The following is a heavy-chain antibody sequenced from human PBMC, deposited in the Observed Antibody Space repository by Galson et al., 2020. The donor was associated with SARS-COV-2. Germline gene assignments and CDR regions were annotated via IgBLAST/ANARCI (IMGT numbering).Heavy chain of an antibody. CDR3: TRLEVYTFGYYFNDGMDV. J-gene: IGHJ6*02. CDR1: GSSFSDSS. V-gene: IGHV3-73*01. Sequence: TGGSLRLSCAASGSSFSDSSMHWVRQAPGKGLEWVALITSKVNNYATAYAASVKGRFTISRDDSKNTAFLQMNSLKSEDTAVYYCTRLEVYTFGYYFNDGMDVWGQGTAVTVSS. D-gene: IGHD3-16*01. CDR2: ITSKVNNYAT.